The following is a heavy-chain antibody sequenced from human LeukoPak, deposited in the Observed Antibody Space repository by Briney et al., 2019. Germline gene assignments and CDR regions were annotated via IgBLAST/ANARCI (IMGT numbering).Heavy chain of an antibody. CDR3: AKTARLFDY. D-gene: IGHD6-6*01. J-gene: IGHJ4*02. Sequence: GGSLRLSCAASGFIFSDFYMSWVRQAAGKGLECTAYISPSSHDIIYADSVKGRFTISRDNAKNSLYLQMNSLRAEDTAVYYCAKTARLFDYWGQGTQVTVSS. CDR2: ISPSSHDI. V-gene: IGHV3-11*06. CDR1: GFIFSDFY.